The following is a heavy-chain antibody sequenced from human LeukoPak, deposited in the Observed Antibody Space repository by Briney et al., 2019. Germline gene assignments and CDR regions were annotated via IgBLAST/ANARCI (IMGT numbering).Heavy chain of an antibody. CDR2: ISWNSGSI. J-gene: IGHJ4*02. D-gene: IGHD4-11*01. CDR1: GFTFDDYA. V-gene: IGHV3-9*01. Sequence: PGRSLRLSCAASGFTFDDYAMHWVRHAPGKGLEWVSGISWNSGSIGYADSVKGRFTISRDNAKNSLYLQMNSLRAEDTALYYCAKDIRSNYLPAYYFDYWGQGTLVTVSS. CDR3: AKDIRSNYLPAYYFDY.